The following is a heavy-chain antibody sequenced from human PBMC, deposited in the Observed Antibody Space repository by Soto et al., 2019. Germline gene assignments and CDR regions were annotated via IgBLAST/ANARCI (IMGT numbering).Heavy chain of an antibody. CDR3: TRDRAHNRFDF. V-gene: IGHV3-7*01. D-gene: IGHD1-1*01. CDR1: GFTFSDSW. J-gene: IGHJ4*02. Sequence: PVGSLRLSCVDSGFTFSDSWMAWVRQFPGRGLEWVANINEDGSVKNYVDSVRGRFTVSRDNAKNSLYLQMNSLRADDTALYYCTRDRAHNRFDFWGQGTLVTVSS. CDR2: INEDGSVK.